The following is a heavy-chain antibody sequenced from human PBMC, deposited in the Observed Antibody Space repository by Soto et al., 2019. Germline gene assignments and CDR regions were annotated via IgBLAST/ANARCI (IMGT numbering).Heavy chain of an antibody. CDR3: ATMKGREQWLGLWWFDP. Sequence: GASVKVSCKVSGYTLTELSIHWVRQAPGKGLEWMGGYDPEDGITIYAQKFQGRVTMTEDTSTDTAYMEVSSLRSEDTAVYHCATMKGREQWLGLWWFDPWGQGTLVTVSS. D-gene: IGHD6-19*01. CDR2: YDPEDGIT. CDR1: GYTLTELS. J-gene: IGHJ5*02. V-gene: IGHV1-24*01.